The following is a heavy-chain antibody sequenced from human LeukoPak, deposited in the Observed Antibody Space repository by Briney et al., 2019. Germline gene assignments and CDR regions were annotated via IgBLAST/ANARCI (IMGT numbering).Heavy chain of an antibody. J-gene: IGHJ4*02. CDR3: AKPSGSGVDY. CDR1: GFIFDTHD. Sequence: GGSLRLSCGASGFIFDTHDMHWVRQAPGKGREWVAFIRSDGYHTYYADSVKGRFTITRDNSKNTLYLQMNSLRLEDMAVYYCAKPSGSGVDYWGRGTRVTVSS. D-gene: IGHD1-26*01. V-gene: IGHV3-30*02. CDR2: IRSDGYHT.